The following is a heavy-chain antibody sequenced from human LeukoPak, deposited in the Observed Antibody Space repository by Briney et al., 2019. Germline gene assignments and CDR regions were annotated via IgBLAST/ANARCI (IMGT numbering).Heavy chain of an antibody. J-gene: IGHJ5*02. CDR3: ARGGGIPAMTT. Sequence: SQTLSLTCAVYGGSFSGYYWSWIRQPPGKGLEWIGEINHSGSTNYNPSLKSRVTISVDTSKNQFSLKLSSVTAADTAVYYCARGGGIPAMTTWGQGTLVTVSS. V-gene: IGHV4-34*01. CDR1: GGSFSGYY. CDR2: INHSGST. D-gene: IGHD5-18*01.